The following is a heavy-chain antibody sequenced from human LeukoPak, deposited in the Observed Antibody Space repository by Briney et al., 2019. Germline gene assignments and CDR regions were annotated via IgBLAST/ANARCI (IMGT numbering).Heavy chain of an antibody. CDR2: INPNSGGT. CDR1: GYTFTGYY. V-gene: IGHV1-2*02. Sequence: ASVKVSCKASGYTFTGYYMHWVRQAPGQGLEWMGWINPNSGGTNYAQKFQGRVTMTRDTSISTAYMELSRLRSDGTAVYSCARDQRITMVRGVIPFWGQGTLVTVSS. CDR3: ARDQRITMVRGVIPF. J-gene: IGHJ4*02. D-gene: IGHD3-10*01.